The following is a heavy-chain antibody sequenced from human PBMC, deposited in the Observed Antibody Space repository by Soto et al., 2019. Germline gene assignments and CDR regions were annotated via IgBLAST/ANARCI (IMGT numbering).Heavy chain of an antibody. V-gene: IGHV1-69*06. CDR1: GGRFSSYD. D-gene: IGHD2-21*01. Sequence: GASVKVSCKASGGRFSSYDISWVRQAPGQGLEWMGGVVPKVRTSNYAQKFQGRVTITADKSTNTVYMELRSLRSEDTAVYYCVRVVVPSFGTYYGIDVWGQGTTVTVSS. J-gene: IGHJ6*02. CDR2: VVPKVRTS. CDR3: VRVVVPSFGTYYGIDV.